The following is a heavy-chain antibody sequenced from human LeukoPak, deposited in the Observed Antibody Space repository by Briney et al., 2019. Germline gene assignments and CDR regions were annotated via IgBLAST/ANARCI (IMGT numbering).Heavy chain of an antibody. Sequence: SETLSLTCTVSGGSISSSSYYWGWVRQPRGKGLERIGSIYYSGSTCYNPSGKSRFTISVDTSKHPFSLKLRSVTAAHAAVYYCAREIWSRSGLHPWGQATLVTVSS. D-gene: IGHD6-6*01. CDR2: IYYSGST. V-gene: IGHV4-39*02. CDR3: AREIWSRSGLHP. CDR1: GGSISSSSYY. J-gene: IGHJ5*02.